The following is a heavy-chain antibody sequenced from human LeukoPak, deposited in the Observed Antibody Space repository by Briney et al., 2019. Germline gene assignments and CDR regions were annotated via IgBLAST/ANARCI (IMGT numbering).Heavy chain of an antibody. CDR3: ARGIAAAGQYFDY. CDR2: INHSGST. Sequence: SETLSLTCAVYGGSFSGYYWSWIRQPPGKGLEWIGEINHSGSTNYNPSLKSRVTISVDTSKNQFSLKLSSVTAADTAVYYCARGIAAAGQYFDYWGQGTLVTVSS. CDR1: GGSFSGYY. D-gene: IGHD6-13*01. V-gene: IGHV4-34*01. J-gene: IGHJ4*02.